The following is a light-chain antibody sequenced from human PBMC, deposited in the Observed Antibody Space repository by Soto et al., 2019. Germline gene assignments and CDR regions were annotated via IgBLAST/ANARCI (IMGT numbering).Light chain of an antibody. CDR1: SSDVGAYNY. Sequence: QSALTQPASVSGSPGQSITISCTGTSSDVGAYNYVSWYQQHPGKAPKVMIYDVSNRPSGVSNRFSGSKSGNTASLSISGLQAEDEADYYCSSKTSSSTLVVFGGGTKLTVL. J-gene: IGLJ2*01. V-gene: IGLV2-14*03. CDR3: SSKTSSSTLVV. CDR2: DVS.